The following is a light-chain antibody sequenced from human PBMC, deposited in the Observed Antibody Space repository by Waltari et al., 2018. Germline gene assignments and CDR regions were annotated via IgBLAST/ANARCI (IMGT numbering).Light chain of an antibody. J-gene: IGLJ2*01. CDR3: ATWDNSLTDVV. V-gene: IGLV1-51*01. CDR2: DND. Sequence: QSVLTQPPSVSAAPGHKVTLPCSGGTSNICNYYVSWYQHLPGAAPKPLLYDNDKRPSGIPDRFSASRSGTSATLGITGLQIGDEADYYCATWDNSLTDVVFGGGTKLTVL. CDR1: TSNICNYY.